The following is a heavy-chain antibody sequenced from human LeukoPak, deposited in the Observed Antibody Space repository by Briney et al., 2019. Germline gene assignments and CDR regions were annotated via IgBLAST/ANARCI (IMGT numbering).Heavy chain of an antibody. J-gene: IGHJ4*02. CDR2: IRSKAYGATT. V-gene: IGHV3-49*05. CDR3: TLALYTTYYYDSSGYYPFPND. D-gene: IGHD3-22*01. Sequence: KPGRSLRLSCRVAASTLGAYGTSWFSPAPGRGMGWVGSIRSKAYGATTEYSASLKTRFTISTDDYKSIAHLQMNSLKTEDTAVYYCTLALYTTYYYDSSGYYPFPNDWGQRTLVTVPS. CDR1: ASTLGAYG.